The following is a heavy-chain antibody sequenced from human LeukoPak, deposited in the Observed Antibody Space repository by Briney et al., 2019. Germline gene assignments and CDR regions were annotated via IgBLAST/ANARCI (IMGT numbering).Heavy chain of an antibody. CDR1: GFTFNDYE. J-gene: IGHJ4*02. V-gene: IGHV3-23*01. D-gene: IGHD3-22*01. CDR3: AKDTSGSYFTGDY. CDR2: ISGSGGTT. Sequence: PTGGSLRLSCAASGFTFNDYEMNWVRQAPGKGLEWVSAISGSGGTTYYADSVKGRFTISRDNSKNTLYLQMNSLRAEDTAVYYCAKDTSGSYFTGDYWGQGTLVTVSS.